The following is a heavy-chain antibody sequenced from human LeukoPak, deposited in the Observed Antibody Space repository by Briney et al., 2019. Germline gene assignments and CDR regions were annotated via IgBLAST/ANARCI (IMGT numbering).Heavy chain of an antibody. V-gene: IGHV3-30*02. CDR3: AGVEGGDWFDP. Sequence: PGGSVRLSCAASGFTVCSYGMHWLRHAPGKRLEWVAFIRYDGSNQYYADSVKGAFTISRDKSKNMHYLQLNSLRPEDTAVDYCAGVEGGDWFDPWGQGTLVTVSS. D-gene: IGHD3-16*01. J-gene: IGHJ5*02. CDR1: GFTVCSYG. CDR2: IRYDGSNQ.